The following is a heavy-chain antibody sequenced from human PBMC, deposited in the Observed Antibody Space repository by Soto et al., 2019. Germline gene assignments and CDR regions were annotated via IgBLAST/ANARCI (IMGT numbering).Heavy chain of an antibody. CDR2: ISYDGSNK. Sequence: PGGSLRLSCAASGFTFSSYAMHWVRQAPGKGLEWVAVISYDGSNKYYADSVKGRFTISRDNSKNTLYLQMNSLRAEDTAVYYCARDSVVVVAATLLTYYYYGMDVWGQGTTVTVS. CDR3: ARDSVVVVAATLLTYYYYGMDV. CDR1: GFTFSSYA. D-gene: IGHD2-15*01. V-gene: IGHV3-30-3*01. J-gene: IGHJ6*02.